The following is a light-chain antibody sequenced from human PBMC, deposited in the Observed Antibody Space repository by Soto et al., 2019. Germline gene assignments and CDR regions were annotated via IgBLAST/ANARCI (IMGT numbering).Light chain of an antibody. CDR3: QQYNIWPPYT. CDR1: QSLSNN. Sequence: EVVMTQSPATLSVSPGERATLSCRASQSLSNNLAWYHQKPGQAPRLLIYGASTRATGIPARFSGSGSGTEFTLTISSLQTEDFGVYYCQQYNIWPPYTFGQGTKLDSK. V-gene: IGKV3-15*01. CDR2: GAS. J-gene: IGKJ2*01.